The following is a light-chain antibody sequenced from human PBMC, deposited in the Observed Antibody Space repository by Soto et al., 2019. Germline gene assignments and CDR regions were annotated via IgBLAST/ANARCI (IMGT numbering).Light chain of an antibody. CDR3: QQYYSYPAWT. Sequence: IQMTQSPSSVSAAVGDIFTITFRASQGISSYLAWYQQKPGKAPKLLIYAASTLQSGVPSRLSGSGSGTDFTLTISCLQSEDFATYYCQQYYSYPAWTFGQGTKVDIK. V-gene: IGKV1-8*01. CDR2: AAS. J-gene: IGKJ1*01. CDR1: QGISSY.